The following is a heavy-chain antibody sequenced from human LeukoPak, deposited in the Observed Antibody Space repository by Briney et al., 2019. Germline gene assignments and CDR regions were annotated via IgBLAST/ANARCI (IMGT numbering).Heavy chain of an antibody. CDR1: GFTYSSYA. CDR3: AKDPRVGSRVATPCH. CDR2: ISGSGGST. J-gene: IGHJ4*02. D-gene: IGHD3-3*01. Sequence: GGSLRLSCAATGFTYSSYAMSWVRQAPGKGLEWVSAISGSGGSTYYADSVKGRFTISRDNSKSTLFLQMNSLRAEDTAVYYCAKDPRVGSRVATPCHWGQGTLVTVSS. V-gene: IGHV3-23*01.